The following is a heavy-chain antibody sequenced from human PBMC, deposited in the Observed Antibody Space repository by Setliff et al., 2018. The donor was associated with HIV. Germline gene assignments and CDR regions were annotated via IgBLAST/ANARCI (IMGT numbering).Heavy chain of an antibody. CDR3: GRDRGWDRRYFEY. D-gene: IGHD1-26*01. J-gene: IGHJ4*02. Sequence: ASVKVSCKASGHTFSDYGISWMRQAPGQGFEWLGWINAYNGDTNYAPKFQGRVTMTRDKPTSTAYMELRSLRTDDTAMYYCGRDRGWDRRYFEYWGQGSLVTVSS. V-gene: IGHV1-18*01. CDR1: GHTFSDYG. CDR2: INAYNGDT.